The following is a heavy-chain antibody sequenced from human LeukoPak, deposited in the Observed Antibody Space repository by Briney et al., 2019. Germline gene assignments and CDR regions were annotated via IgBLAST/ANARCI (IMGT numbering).Heavy chain of an antibody. Sequence: ASVKVSCKASGYTFTSYGISWVRQAPGQGLEWMGWISAYNGNTNHAQKLQGRVTMTTDTSTSTAYMELSSLGSEDTAVYYCVRHCSAGSCSSEFWGQGTQVIVSS. CDR3: VRHCSAGSCSSEF. CDR1: GYTFTSYG. CDR2: ISAYNGNT. D-gene: IGHD2-21*01. J-gene: IGHJ4*02. V-gene: IGHV1-18*01.